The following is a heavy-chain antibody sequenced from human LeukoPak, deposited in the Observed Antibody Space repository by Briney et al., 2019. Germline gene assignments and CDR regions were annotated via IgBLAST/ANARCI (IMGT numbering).Heavy chain of an antibody. J-gene: IGHJ4*02. CDR1: GFSFSSYA. CDR2: ISGSGGST. V-gene: IGHV3-23*01. CDR3: ARDTYYYGSGSYYNLDY. Sequence: GGSLILSCAASGFSFSSYAMSWVRQAPGKGLEWVSAISGSGGSTYYADSVKGRFTISRDNSKNTLYLQMNSLRAEDTAVYYCARDTYYYGSGSYYNLDYWGQGTLVTVSS. D-gene: IGHD3-10*01.